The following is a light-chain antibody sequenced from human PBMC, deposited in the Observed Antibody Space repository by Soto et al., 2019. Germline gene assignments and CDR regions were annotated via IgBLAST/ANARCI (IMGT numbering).Light chain of an antibody. V-gene: IGKV3-11*01. CDR2: DAS. CDR1: QSVSSY. CDR3: QQRSNWPPLT. J-gene: IGKJ4*01. Sequence: EIVLTQSPATLSLSPGERATLSCRASQSVSSYLAWYQQKPGQAPRLLIYDASNRAPGIPARFSGSGSGTDFTLSISSLEPEDFAVYYCQQRSNWPPLTFGGGTKVVI.